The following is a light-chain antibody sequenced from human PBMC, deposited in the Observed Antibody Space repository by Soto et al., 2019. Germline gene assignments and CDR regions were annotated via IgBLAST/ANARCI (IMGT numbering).Light chain of an antibody. CDR3: GAGVSSLRVVV. CDR2: DNN. Sequence: QSVLTQPPSVSAAPGQKVTISCSGSSSNVGNNYVSWYQQLPGTAPKLLIYDNNKRPSGIPDRFSGSKSATSATLDITALRTGDGADFYCGAGVSSLRVVVFGGGTKLTVL. CDR1: SSNVGNNY. V-gene: IGLV1-51*01. J-gene: IGLJ3*02.